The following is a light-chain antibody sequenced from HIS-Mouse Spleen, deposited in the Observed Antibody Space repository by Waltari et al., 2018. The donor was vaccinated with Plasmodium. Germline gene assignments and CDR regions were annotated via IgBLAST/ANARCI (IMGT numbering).Light chain of an antibody. CDR2: KDS. Sequence: SYELTQPPSVSVSPGQTARITCPGDALPKQYAYWYQQKPGQAPVLLIYKDSERPSGIPEGFSGSSSGTTVTLTISGVQAEGEADYYCQSADSSGTYRVFGGGTKLTVL. CDR1: ALPKQY. J-gene: IGLJ2*01. CDR3: QSADSSGTYRV. V-gene: IGLV3-25*03.